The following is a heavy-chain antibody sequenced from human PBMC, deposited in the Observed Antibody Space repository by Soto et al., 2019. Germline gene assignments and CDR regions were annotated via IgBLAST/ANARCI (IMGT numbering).Heavy chain of an antibody. V-gene: IGHV3-48*02. CDR2: INKNGFTT. CDR3: ARGAVTGTSLFDY. Sequence: GESLKISCAVSGFTLTTYSMNWVRQAPGKGLEWISFINKNGFTTYYADSVKGRFTISRDYAKNSLYLQMDSLRHEDTAVYYCARGAVTGTSLFDYWGLGTLVTVSS. J-gene: IGHJ4*02. D-gene: IGHD6-19*01. CDR1: GFTLTTYS.